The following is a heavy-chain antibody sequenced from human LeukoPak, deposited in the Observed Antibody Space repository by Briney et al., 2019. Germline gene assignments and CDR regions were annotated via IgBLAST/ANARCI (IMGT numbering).Heavy chain of an antibody. CDR3: ARDILGDY. V-gene: IGHV4-59*01. D-gene: IGHD3-16*01. CDR1: GGSISSYY. J-gene: IGHJ4*02. Sequence: NTSETLSLTCTVSGGSISSYYWSWIRQPPGKGLEWIGYIYYSGSTNYNPSLKSRVTISVDTSKNQFSLKLSSVTAADTAVYYCARDILGDYWGQGTLVTVSS. CDR2: IYYSGST.